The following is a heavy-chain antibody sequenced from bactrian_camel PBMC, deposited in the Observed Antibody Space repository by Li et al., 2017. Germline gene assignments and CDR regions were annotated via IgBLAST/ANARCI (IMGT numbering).Heavy chain of an antibody. J-gene: IGHJ4*01. CDR2: ISSSGGST. Sequence: VQLVESGGGLVQPGGSLVLSCAASGFTFSTYAMSWVRQAPGKGLEWVSLISSSGGSTLYADSVKGRFTISRDNAKNTINLELNSLKTEDTAMYFCALSSNSWAFNEWGQGTQVTVS. CDR1: GFTFSTYA. D-gene: IGHD6*01. V-gene: IGHV3S40*01. CDR3: ALSSNSWAFNE.